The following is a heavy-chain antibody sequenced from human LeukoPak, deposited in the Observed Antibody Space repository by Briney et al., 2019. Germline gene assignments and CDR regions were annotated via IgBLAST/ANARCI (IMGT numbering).Heavy chain of an antibody. Sequence: ASVKVSCKASGYTFTSYYMHWVRQAPGQGLEWMGIINPSGGGTSYAQKFQGRVTMTRDTSTSTVYMELSSLRSEDTAVYYCARVAAAANWFDPWGQGTLVTVSS. D-gene: IGHD6-13*01. CDR1: GYTFTSYY. J-gene: IGHJ5*02. V-gene: IGHV1-46*01. CDR2: INPSGGGT. CDR3: ARVAAAANWFDP.